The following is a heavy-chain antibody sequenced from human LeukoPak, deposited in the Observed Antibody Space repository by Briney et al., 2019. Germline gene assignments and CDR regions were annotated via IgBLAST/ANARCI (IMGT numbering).Heavy chain of an antibody. V-gene: IGHV4-59*01. CDR1: GDSISRYY. CDR3: AASIWRTFIDY. Sequence: SETLSLTCTVSGDSISRYYWSWIRQPPGKGLEWLGYLTYTGSTNYNPSLKSRVTISIDTSKMQFSLRVNSVTAADTAVYFCAASIWRTFIDYWGQGSLLTVSS. CDR2: LTYTGST. D-gene: IGHD3-3*02. J-gene: IGHJ4*02.